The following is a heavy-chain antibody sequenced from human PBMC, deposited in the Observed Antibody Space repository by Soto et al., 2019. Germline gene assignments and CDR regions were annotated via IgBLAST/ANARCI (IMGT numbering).Heavy chain of an antibody. CDR2: IKSKTDGGTT. CDR1: GFTFSNAW. CDR3: TTDPCGGXXCTVDY. Sequence: EVQLVESGGGLVKPGGSLRLSCAASGFTFSNAWMNWVRQAPGKGLEWVGRIKSKTDGGTTDYAAPVKGRFTISRDDSKNTLYLQMNSLKTEDTAVYYCTTDPCGGXXCTVDYWGXGTLVTVSS. V-gene: IGHV3-15*07. D-gene: IGHD2-21*01. J-gene: IGHJ4*02.